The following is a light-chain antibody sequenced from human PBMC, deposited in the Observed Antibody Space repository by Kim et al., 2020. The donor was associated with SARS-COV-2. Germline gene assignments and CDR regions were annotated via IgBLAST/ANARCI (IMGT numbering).Light chain of an antibody. CDR2: DAA. J-gene: IGKJ4*01. CDR3: QQNSNGRT. V-gene: IGKV3-11*01. Sequence: AMAPGERATLPGRASQRGSSYLAKYEQARGQGPGPLMYDAAHRATGTAARFSGSGSGTDFTLTISSLETEEFAVDYCQQNSNGRTVGGGTKVDIK. CDR1: QRGSSY.